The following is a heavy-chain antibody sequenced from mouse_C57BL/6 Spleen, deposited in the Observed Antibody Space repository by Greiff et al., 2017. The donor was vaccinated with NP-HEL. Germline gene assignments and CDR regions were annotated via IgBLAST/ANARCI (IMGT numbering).Heavy chain of an antibody. CDR1: GYTFTSYW. D-gene: IGHD2-10*01. CDR2: IHPNSGST. V-gene: IGHV1-64*01. J-gene: IGHJ2*01. Sequence: QVQLQQSGAELVKPGASVKLSCKASGYTFTSYWMHWVKQRPGQGLEWIGMIHPNSGSTNYNEKFKSKATLTVDKSSSTAYMQLSSLTSEDSAVYYCARSRGDGLPDYWGQGTTLTVSS. CDR3: ARSRGDGLPDY.